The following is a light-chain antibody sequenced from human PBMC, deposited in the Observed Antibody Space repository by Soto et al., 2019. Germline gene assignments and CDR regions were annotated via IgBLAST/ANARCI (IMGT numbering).Light chain of an antibody. Sequence: EIVLTQSPATLSLSPGERATLSCSASQTVGNYLAWYQQKPGQAPRLLIYDASSRATGVPARFSGSGSGADFPLAISSLEPEDFAVYYCQQRKNRVTFGPGTTVDIK. CDR1: QTVGNY. J-gene: IGKJ3*01. V-gene: IGKV3-11*01. CDR2: DAS. CDR3: QQRKNRVT.